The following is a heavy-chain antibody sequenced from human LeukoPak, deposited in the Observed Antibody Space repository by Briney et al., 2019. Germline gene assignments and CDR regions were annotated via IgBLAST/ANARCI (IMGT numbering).Heavy chain of an antibody. D-gene: IGHD1-26*01. Sequence: GGSLRLSCAASGFTFSSYWMSWVRQAPGKGPEWVANIGADGSDKNYVDSVRGRFAISRDNAKNSLYLQMNSLRAEDTAVYYCARGVVGALDSWGQGTLVTVSS. CDR1: GFTFSSYW. CDR3: ARGVVGALDS. CDR2: IGADGSDK. J-gene: IGHJ4*02. V-gene: IGHV3-7*01.